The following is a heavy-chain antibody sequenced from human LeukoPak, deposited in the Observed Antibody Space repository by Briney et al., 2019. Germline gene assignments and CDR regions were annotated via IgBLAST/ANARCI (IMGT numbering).Heavy chain of an antibody. CDR2: ISSSGNNI. Sequence: PGGSLRLSCAASGFTFSNYEMNWVRQAPGKGLEWVSYISSSGNNIYHTDSVKGRFTISRDNARNSLYLHMNSLSAEDTAVYYCARVKATAIGDYWGRGTLVTVSS. D-gene: IGHD5-18*01. CDR1: GFTFSNYE. J-gene: IGHJ4*02. V-gene: IGHV3-48*03. CDR3: ARVKATAIGDY.